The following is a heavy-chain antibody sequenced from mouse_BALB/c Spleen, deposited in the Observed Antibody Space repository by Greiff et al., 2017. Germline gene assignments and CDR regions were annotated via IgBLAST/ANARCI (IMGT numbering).Heavy chain of an antibody. CDR3: ARNELFPYYGSSYWYFDV. D-gene: IGHD1-1*01. Sequence: QVQLKESGPGLVQPSQSLSITCTVSGFSLTSYGVHWVRQSPGKGLEWLGVIWSGGSTDYNAAFISRLSISKDNSKSQVFFKMNSLQANDTAIYYCARNELFPYYGSSYWYFDVWGAGTTVTVSS. V-gene: IGHV2-2*02. CDR1: GFSLTSYG. J-gene: IGHJ1*01. CDR2: IWSGGST.